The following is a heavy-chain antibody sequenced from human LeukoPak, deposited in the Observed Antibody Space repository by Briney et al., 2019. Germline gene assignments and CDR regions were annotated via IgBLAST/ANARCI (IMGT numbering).Heavy chain of an antibody. V-gene: IGHV1-58*01. D-gene: IGHD3-3*01. CDR1: GFTFTSSA. CDR3: AAELDYDYTY. CDR2: IVVSSGNT. J-gene: IGHJ4*02. Sequence: APVKVSCKASGFTFTSSAVQWVRQARGQGLEWIGWIVVSSGNTNYAQKFQARVTITRDMSTSTAYMELSSLRSEDTAVYYCAAELDYDYTYWGQGTLVTVSS.